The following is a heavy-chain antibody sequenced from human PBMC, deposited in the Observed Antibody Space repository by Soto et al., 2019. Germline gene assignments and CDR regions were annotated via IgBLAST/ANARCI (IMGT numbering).Heavy chain of an antibody. J-gene: IGHJ5*02. Sequence: GGFLRLYCAAFGFTLCSFTMNLVRQAPGKGLEWVSTISSNSAYIYYTDALRGRFTISRDNAKNSLHLQMNSLRAEDTAVYYCTRDASRDSSARGWFDPWGPGTLVTVSS. V-gene: IGHV3-21*01. D-gene: IGHD6-13*01. CDR3: TRDASRDSSARGWFDP. CDR2: ISSNSAYI. CDR1: GFTLCSFT.